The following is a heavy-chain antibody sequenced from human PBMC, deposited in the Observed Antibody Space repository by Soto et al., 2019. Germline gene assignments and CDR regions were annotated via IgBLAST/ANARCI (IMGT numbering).Heavy chain of an antibody. CDR2: IYHSGST. Sequence: SENLCVTCAGSGYSISSGYYWGWIRQPPGKGLEWIGTIYHSGSTYYNPSLKSRVTISVDTSKNHFSLKMDSVTAADTAVYYCEREFYSSGGISSPLRGMEVWCLASTGT. V-gene: IGHV4-38-2*02. J-gene: IGHJ6*02. CDR1: GYSISSGYY. CDR3: EREFYSSGGISSPLRGMEV. D-gene: IGHD2-15*01.